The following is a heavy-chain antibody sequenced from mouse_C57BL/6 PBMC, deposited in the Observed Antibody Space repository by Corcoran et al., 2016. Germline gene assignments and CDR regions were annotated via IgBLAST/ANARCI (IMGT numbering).Heavy chain of an antibody. D-gene: IGHD2-3*01. CDR2: ISYDGSN. V-gene: IGHV3-6*01. CDR1: GYSITSGYY. Sequence: DVQLQESGPGLVKPSQSLSLTCSVTGYSITSGYYWNWIRQFPGNKLEWMGYISYDGSNNYNPSLKNRISITRDTSKNQFFLKLNSVTTEDTATYYCARRAGYYLFDYWGQGTTLTVSS. J-gene: IGHJ2*01. CDR3: ARRAGYYLFDY.